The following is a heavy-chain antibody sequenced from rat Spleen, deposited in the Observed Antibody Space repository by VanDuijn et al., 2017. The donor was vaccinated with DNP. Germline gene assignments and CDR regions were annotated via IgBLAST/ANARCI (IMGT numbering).Heavy chain of an antibody. CDR2: IIYDGSRT. J-gene: IGHJ4*01. CDR3: ATGHRYNYEDAMDA. V-gene: IGHV5S10*01. D-gene: IGHD1-5*01. Sequence: EVQLVESGGGLVQPGRSLKLSCAASGFTFSDYNMAWVRQAPKKGLEWVATIIYDGSRTYYRDSVKGRFTISRDNAKSTLYLQMDSLRSEDTATYYCATGHRYNYEDAMDAWGQGTSVTVSS. CDR1: GFTFSDYN.